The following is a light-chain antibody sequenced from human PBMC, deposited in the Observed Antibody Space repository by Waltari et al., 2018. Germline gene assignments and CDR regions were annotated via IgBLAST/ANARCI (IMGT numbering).Light chain of an antibody. J-gene: IGKJ1*01. CDR3: QKYGTLPAT. CDR2: GAS. V-gene: IGKV3-20*01. Sequence: EIVLTQSPGTLSLSPGERATLSCRASQSVSRWLAWYQQKPGQPPRLLIYGASSRATGIPDRFSGSGSGTHFSLTISRLEPEDFAVYYCQKYGTLPATFGQGTRVEVK. CDR1: QSVSRW.